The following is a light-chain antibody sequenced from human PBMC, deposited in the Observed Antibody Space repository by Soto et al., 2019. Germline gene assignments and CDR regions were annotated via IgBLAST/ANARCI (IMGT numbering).Light chain of an antibody. J-gene: IGKJ1*01. CDR3: QQYNCYLAT. Sequence: DIQITQSPSTLSASVGDRVSSTCRASQSITPWLAWYQKTPGKVTKLMIYQAYSFASGVKLSFSGSASGKEFPITINRLTHDDSATSCCQQYNCYLATFGEGTKVDIK. CDR1: QSITPW. V-gene: IGKV1-5*03. CDR2: QAY.